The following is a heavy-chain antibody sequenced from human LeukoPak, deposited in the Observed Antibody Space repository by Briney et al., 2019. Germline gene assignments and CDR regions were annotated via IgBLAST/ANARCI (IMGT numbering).Heavy chain of an antibody. Sequence: SETLSLTCTVSGGSISSSSYYWGWIRQPPGKGLEWIGSIYYSGSTYHNPSLKSRVTISVDTYKNQFSLKLSSVTAADTAVYYCARVEYNWNYYWFDPWGQGTLVTVSS. CDR3: ARVEYNWNYYWFDP. V-gene: IGHV4-39*07. J-gene: IGHJ5*02. CDR2: IYYSGST. CDR1: GGSISSSSYY. D-gene: IGHD1-7*01.